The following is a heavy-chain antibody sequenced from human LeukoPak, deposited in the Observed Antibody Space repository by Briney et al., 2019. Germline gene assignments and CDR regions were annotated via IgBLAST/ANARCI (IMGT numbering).Heavy chain of an antibody. CDR2: IYYSGST. J-gene: IGHJ6*02. CDR3: ARDLLVVVPAAMHRILYYYYGMDV. CDR1: GGSISSGGYY. Sequence: SQTLSPTCTVSGGSISSGGYYWSWIRQHPGKGLEWIGYIYYSGSTYYNPSLKSRVTISVDTSKNQFSLKLSSVTAADTAVYYCARDLLVVVPAAMHRILYYYYGMDVWGQGTTVTVSS. D-gene: IGHD2-2*01. V-gene: IGHV4-31*03.